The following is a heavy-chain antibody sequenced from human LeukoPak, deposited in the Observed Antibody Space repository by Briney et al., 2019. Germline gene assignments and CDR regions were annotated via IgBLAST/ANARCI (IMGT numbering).Heavy chain of an antibody. J-gene: IGHJ4*02. D-gene: IGHD4-17*01. V-gene: IGHV1-8*03. CDR3: ARLGPMTTVTRRYYFDY. Sequence: ASVKVSCKASGYTFTSYDINWVRQATGQGLEWRGWMNPNSGNTGYAQKFQGRVTITRNTSISTAYMELSSLRSEDTAVYYCARLGPMTTVTRRYYFDYWGQGTLVTVSS. CDR2: MNPNSGNT. CDR1: GYTFTSYD.